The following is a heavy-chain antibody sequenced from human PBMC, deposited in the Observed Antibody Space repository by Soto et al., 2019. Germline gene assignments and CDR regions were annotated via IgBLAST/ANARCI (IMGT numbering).Heavy chain of an antibody. Sequence: EVQLVQSGAEVNKPGESLPISCKGSGYKFIGYWISCVRQMPGKGLEWVGRIDPSDSYTSYSPSFQGHVTISVDKSISTAYLQWRSLQASDTAKYYCVRHGNGTPYYFGVWGRGTLVPVSS. V-gene: IGHV5-10-1*03. J-gene: IGHJ4*02. CDR1: GYKFIGYW. CDR2: IDPSDSYT. CDR3: VRHGNGTPYYFGV. D-gene: IGHD1-1*01.